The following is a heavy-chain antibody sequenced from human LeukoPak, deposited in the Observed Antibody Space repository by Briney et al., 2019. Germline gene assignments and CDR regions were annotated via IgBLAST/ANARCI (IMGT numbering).Heavy chain of an antibody. CDR1: GGTFSSYA. CDR3: ARERGYSNFEAYYYMDV. CDR2: IIPIFGTA. Sequence: GASVKVSCKASGGTFSSYAISWVRQAPGQGLEWMGGIIPIFGTANYAQKFQGRVTITTDESTSTAYMELSSLRSEDTAVYYCARERGYSNFEAYYYMDVWGKGTTVTVSS. J-gene: IGHJ6*03. D-gene: IGHD4-11*01. V-gene: IGHV1-69*05.